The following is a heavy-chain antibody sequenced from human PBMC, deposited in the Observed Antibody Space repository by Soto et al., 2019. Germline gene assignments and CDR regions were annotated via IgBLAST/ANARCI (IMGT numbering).Heavy chain of an antibody. CDR2: IFPIFGTA. Sequence: QVQLVQSGAEVKKPGSSVKVSCKASGGTFSSYAISWVRQAPGQGLEWMGGIFPIFGTANYAQKFQGRVTITADKSTSTHYIELSSLRSEDTAVYYCARAFYDSSGYYTSYTSLDYWGQGTLVTVSS. D-gene: IGHD3-22*01. J-gene: IGHJ4*02. CDR1: GGTFSSYA. CDR3: ARAFYDSSGYYTSYTSLDY. V-gene: IGHV1-69*06.